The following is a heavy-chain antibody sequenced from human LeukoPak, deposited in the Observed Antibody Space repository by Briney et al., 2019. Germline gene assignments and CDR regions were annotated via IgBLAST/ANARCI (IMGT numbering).Heavy chain of an antibody. J-gene: IGHJ4*02. CDR2: IIPILDIA. CDR1: GGTFSGHT. V-gene: IGHV1-69*02. D-gene: IGHD6-6*01. Sequence: SVKVSCKASGGTFSGHTFSWVRHAPGQGLEWMGRIIPILDIANYAQKFQGRVTITADKSTSTAYMDLSSLTSEDTAVYYCARGGQLSTGAYFDYWGQGTLVTIAS. CDR3: ARGGQLSTGAYFDY.